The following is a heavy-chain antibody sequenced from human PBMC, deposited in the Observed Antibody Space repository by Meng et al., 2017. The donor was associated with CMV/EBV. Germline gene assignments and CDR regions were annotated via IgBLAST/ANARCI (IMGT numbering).Heavy chain of an antibody. D-gene: IGHD2-2*01. V-gene: IGHV1-2*02. CDR2: INPNSGGP. Sequence: ASVKVSCTASGYTFTGYYMHCVRQAPGQGLEWMGWINPNSGGPNYAQKFQGRVTMTRDTSISTAYMELSRLRSDDTAVYYCARDRGRCSSTSKPCPSLGYFDYWGQGTLVTVSS. CDR1: GYTFTGYY. CDR3: ARDRGRCSSTSKPCPSLGYFDY. J-gene: IGHJ4*02.